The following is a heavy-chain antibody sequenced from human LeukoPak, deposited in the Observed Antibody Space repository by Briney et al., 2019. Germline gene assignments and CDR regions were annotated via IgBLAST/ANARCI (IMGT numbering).Heavy chain of an antibody. CDR3: AKGRRRGYAYGTIDS. CDR1: GFTFDYFT. J-gene: IGHJ4*02. V-gene: IGHV3-43*01. Sequence: GGSLRLSCAASGFTFDYFTMYWVRQSPGKGLEWVSLISLDSNNAYYADSVRGRFTISRDNSKNFLYLQMNSLTSEDTALYYCAKGRRRGYAYGTIDSWGQGTLVTVSS. CDR2: ISLDSNNA. D-gene: IGHD5-18*01.